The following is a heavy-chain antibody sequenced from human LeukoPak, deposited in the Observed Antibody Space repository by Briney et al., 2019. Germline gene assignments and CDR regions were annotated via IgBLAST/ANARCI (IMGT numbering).Heavy chain of an antibody. Sequence: PGGSLRLSCAASGFTFSGSAMHWVRQASGKGLEWVGRIRSKANSYATAYAASVKGRFTISRDMSKNTLYLQMNSLRSEDTAVYFCARELFRGLHDVTGPLNIWGQGTMVTVSS. CDR2: IRSKANSYAT. CDR1: GFTFSGSA. J-gene: IGHJ3*02. CDR3: ARELFRGLHDVTGPLNI. D-gene: IGHD3/OR15-3a*01. V-gene: IGHV3-73*01.